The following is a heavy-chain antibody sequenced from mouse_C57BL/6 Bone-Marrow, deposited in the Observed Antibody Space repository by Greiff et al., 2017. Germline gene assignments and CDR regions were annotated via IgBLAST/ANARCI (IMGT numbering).Heavy chain of an antibody. J-gene: IGHJ1*03. CDR2: ISSGSSTI. V-gene: IGHV5-17*01. D-gene: IGHD1-1*01. CDR1: GFTFSDYG. CDR3: ARDSYGSSYDWYFDV. Sequence: DVMLVESGGGLVKPGGSLKLSCAASGFTFSDYGMHWVRQAPEKGLEWVAYISSGSSTIYYADTVKGRFTISRDNAKNTLFLQMTSLRSEDTAMYYCARDSYGSSYDWYFDVWGTGTTVTVSS.